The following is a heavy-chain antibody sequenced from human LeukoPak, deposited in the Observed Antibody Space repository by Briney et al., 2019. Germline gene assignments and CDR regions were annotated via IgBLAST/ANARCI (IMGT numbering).Heavy chain of an antibody. CDR3: AKIPTGRREEWFDP. D-gene: IGHD4-11*01. CDR2: ISAGGAT. J-gene: IGHJ5*02. V-gene: IGHV3-23*01. Sequence: GGSLRLSCTASGFSFSTYAMTWVRQIPGRGLQWVSAISAGGATYYADSVKGRFTISRDNSRSTLYLQMNSLRADDTAFYYCAKIPTGRREEWFDPWGQGTLVTVSS. CDR1: GFSFSTYA.